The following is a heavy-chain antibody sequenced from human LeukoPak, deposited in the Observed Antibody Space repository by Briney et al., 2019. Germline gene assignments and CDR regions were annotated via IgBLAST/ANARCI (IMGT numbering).Heavy chain of an antibody. V-gene: IGHV1-69*05. Sequence: ASVKVSCKASGGTFSSYAISWVRQAPGQGLELMGRIIPIFGTANYAQKFQGRVTITTDESTSTAYMELSSLRSEDTAVYYCARGGKYYYDSSGLLDYWGQGTLVTVSS. J-gene: IGHJ4*02. D-gene: IGHD3-22*01. CDR1: GGTFSSYA. CDR3: ARGGKYYYDSSGLLDY. CDR2: IIPIFGTA.